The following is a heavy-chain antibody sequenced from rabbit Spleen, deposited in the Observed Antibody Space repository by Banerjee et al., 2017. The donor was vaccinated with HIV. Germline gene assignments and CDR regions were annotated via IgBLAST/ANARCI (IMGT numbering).Heavy chain of an antibody. CDR1: GFSFSSSYW. Sequence: QQQLEESGGGLVKPGGTLTLTCTVSGFSFSSSYWICWVRQAPGKGLEWIACIDTSDGDYDYANWPKGRFTISKTSSTTVTLQMTGLTAADTATYFCARNYVTTFDPWGPGTLVTVS. V-gene: IGHV1S45*01. D-gene: IGHD1-1*01. CDR2: IDTSDGDY. J-gene: IGHJ2*01. CDR3: ARNYVTTFDP.